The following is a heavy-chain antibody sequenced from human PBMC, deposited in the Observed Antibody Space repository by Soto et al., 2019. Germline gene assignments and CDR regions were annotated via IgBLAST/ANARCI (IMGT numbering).Heavy chain of an antibody. Sequence: ASVKVSCKSSGYTFTSYPLHWVRQAPGQRPEWMGWINVASGNTKYSQKFQGRVTITRDTSASTAYMDLTSLTSEDTAVYYCAGRAQSRGLDPWGQGPLVTVYS. CDR3: AGRAQSRGLDP. CDR1: GYTFTSYP. CDR2: INVASGNT. D-gene: IGHD3-10*01. J-gene: IGHJ5*01. V-gene: IGHV1-3*01.